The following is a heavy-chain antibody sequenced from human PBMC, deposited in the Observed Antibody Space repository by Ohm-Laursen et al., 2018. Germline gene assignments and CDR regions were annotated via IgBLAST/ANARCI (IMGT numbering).Heavy chain of an antibody. V-gene: IGHV3-30*18. CDR1: GFTFSSYG. D-gene: IGHD3-22*01. CDR2: ISYDGSNK. J-gene: IGHJ4*02. CDR3: AKDRTYYYGSSLDY. Sequence: SLRLSCAASGFTFSSYGMHWVRQAPGKGLEWVAVISYDGSNKYYADSVKGRFTISRDNSKNTLYLQMNSLRAEDTAVYYCAKDRTYYYGSSLDYWGQGTLVTVSS.